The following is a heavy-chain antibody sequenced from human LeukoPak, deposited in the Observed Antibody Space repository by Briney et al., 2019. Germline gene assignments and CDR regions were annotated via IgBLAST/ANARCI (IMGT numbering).Heavy chain of an antibody. D-gene: IGHD5-18*01. CDR1: GYSFTSYW. CDR2: IDPSDSET. J-gene: IGHJ4*02. V-gene: IGHV5-51*01. Sequence: GESLKISCKASGYSFTSYWIGWVRQMPGKGLEWMGIIDPSDSETRYTPSFQGQVTISVDKSLTIAYLQWNSLKATDTAMYYCARQTAMGRSGDYWGQGTLSPSPQ. CDR3: ARQTAMGRSGDY.